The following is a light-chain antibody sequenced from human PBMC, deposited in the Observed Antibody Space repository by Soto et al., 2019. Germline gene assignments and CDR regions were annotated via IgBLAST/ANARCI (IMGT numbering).Light chain of an antibody. J-gene: IGKJ4*01. CDR3: QQYNSVSLLT. V-gene: IGKV1-5*03. CDR1: QSISSW. CDR2: KAS. Sequence: DIQMTQSPSTLSASLGDRVTITCRASQSISSWLAWYQQKPGKAPKLLIYKASTLESGVPSRFSGSGSGTEFTLTISSLQPDDFATYYCQQYNSVSLLTFGGGTKVDIK.